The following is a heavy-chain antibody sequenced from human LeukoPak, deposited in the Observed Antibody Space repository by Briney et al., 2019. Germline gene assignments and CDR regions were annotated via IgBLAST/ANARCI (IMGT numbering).Heavy chain of an antibody. CDR1: GFTFSSYG. CDR3: AELGITMIGGV. V-gene: IGHV3-30*02. D-gene: IGHD3-10*02. CDR2: ILYDGTNK. Sequence: PGGSLRLSCAASGFTFSSYGMHWVRQAPGKGLEWVAFILYDGTNKYYADSVKGRFTISRDNSKNTLYLEMNSLRTEDTAVYYCAELGITMIGGVWGKGTTVTVSS. J-gene: IGHJ6*04.